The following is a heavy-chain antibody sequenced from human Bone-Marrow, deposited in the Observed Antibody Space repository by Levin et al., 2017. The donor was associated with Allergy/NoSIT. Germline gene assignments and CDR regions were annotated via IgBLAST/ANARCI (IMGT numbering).Heavy chain of an antibody. Sequence: SVKVSCKASGGTFSSYAISWVRQAPGQGLEWMGGIIPIFGTANYAQKFQGRVTITADKSTSTAYMELSSLRSEDTAVYYCARINYRKDWYFDLWGRGTLVTVSS. CDR3: ARINYRKDWYFDL. V-gene: IGHV1-69*06. CDR2: IIPIFGTA. J-gene: IGHJ2*01. D-gene: IGHD1-14*01. CDR1: GGTFSSYA.